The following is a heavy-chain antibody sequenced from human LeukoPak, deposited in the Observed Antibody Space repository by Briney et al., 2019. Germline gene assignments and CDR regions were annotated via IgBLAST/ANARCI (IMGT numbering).Heavy chain of an antibody. CDR1: GYSFTIYW. Sequence: GGSLKISCKGSGYSFTIYWIGWVRQMPGKGLEWMGIIYPGDSDTRYSPSFQGQVTISADKSISTAYLQWSSLKASDTAMYYCARPVVTASFDAFDIWGQGTMVTVSS. D-gene: IGHD2-21*02. CDR3: ARPVVTASFDAFDI. V-gene: IGHV5-51*01. J-gene: IGHJ3*02. CDR2: IYPGDSDT.